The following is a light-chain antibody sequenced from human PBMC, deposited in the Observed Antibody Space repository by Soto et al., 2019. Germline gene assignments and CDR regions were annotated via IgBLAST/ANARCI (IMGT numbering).Light chain of an antibody. V-gene: IGKV1-5*03. Sequence: DIQMTQSPSTLSGSVGDRVTITCRASQTISSWLAWYQQKPGKAPKLLIYKASTLKSGVPSRFSGSGSGTEFTLTISSLQPDDFATYYCQQYNSYSTLGGGTKVDIK. J-gene: IGKJ4*01. CDR3: QQYNSYST. CDR2: KAS. CDR1: QTISSW.